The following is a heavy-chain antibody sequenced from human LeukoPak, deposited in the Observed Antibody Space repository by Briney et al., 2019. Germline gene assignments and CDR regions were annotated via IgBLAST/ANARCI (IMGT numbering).Heavy chain of an antibody. CDR2: ISAYNGNT. CDR1: GYTFTSYG. CDR3: ASGTPRYCSSTSCYVGNYYYYGMDV. V-gene: IGHV1-18*01. Sequence: ASVKVSCKASGYTFTSYGISWVRQAPGQGLEWMGWISAYNGNTNCAQKLQGRVTMTTDTSTSTAYMELRSLRSDDTAVYYCASGTPRYCSSTSCYVGNYYYYGMDVWGQGTTVTVSS. J-gene: IGHJ6*02. D-gene: IGHD2-2*01.